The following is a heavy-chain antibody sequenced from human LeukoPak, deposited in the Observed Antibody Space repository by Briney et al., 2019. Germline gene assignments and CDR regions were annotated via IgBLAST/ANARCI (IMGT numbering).Heavy chain of an antibody. CDR2: ISSSGSTI. J-gene: IGHJ4*02. Sequence: GGSLRVSCAASGFTFNDYYMSWIRQAPGKGLEWVSYISSSGSTIYYADSVKGRFTISRDNAKNSLYLQMNSLRAEDSAVYYCARKGSGSYYNAYFDYWGQGTLVTVSS. CDR1: GFTFNDYY. D-gene: IGHD3-10*01. V-gene: IGHV3-11*01. CDR3: ARKGSGSYYNAYFDY.